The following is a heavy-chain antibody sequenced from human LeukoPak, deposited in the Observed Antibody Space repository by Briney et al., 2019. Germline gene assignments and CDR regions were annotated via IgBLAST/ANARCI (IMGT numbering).Heavy chain of an antibody. CDR3: ARASPNWNPPDY. CDR1: GGSLSGFF. Sequence: PSETLSLTCTVSGGSLSGFFWSWIRQPPGKGLEWIGYIYNSGSTDYNPSLKSRVTISEDTSNNQFSLKLKFVTAAYTAVYYRARASPNWNPPDYWGRGTLVTVSS. CDR2: IYNSGST. J-gene: IGHJ4*02. V-gene: IGHV4-59*08. D-gene: IGHD1-1*01.